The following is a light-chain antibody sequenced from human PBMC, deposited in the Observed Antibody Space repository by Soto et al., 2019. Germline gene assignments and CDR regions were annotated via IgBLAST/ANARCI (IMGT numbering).Light chain of an antibody. CDR2: GAS. J-gene: IGKJ1*01. CDR1: QSVSSN. Sequence: EIVMTQSPATLSLSPGERATLSCRASQSVSSNLAWYQQKPGQAPRLLIYGASSRATGVPDRFSGSGSETDFTLTISRLEPEDFAVYYCQQYGSSGTFGQGTKVDIK. CDR3: QQYGSSGT. V-gene: IGKV3-20*01.